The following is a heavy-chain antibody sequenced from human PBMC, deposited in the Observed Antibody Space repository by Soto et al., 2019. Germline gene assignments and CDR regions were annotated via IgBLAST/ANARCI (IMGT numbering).Heavy chain of an antibody. Sequence: GGSLRLSCAASGFTFSSYWMSWVRQAPGKGLEWVANIKQDGSEKYYVDSVKGRFTISRDNAKNSLYLHMNSLRAEDTAVYYCASDSRGYSSSWYYYYYMDVWGKGTTVTVSS. D-gene: IGHD6-13*01. CDR3: ASDSRGYSSSWYYYYYMDV. CDR1: GFTFSSYW. J-gene: IGHJ6*03. V-gene: IGHV3-7*03. CDR2: IKQDGSEK.